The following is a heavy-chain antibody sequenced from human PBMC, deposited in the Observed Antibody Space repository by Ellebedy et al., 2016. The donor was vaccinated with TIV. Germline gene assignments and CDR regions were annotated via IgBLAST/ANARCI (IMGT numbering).Heavy chain of an antibody. D-gene: IGHD3-16*01. CDR3: APGGTTKVKKGFGY. J-gene: IGHJ4*02. Sequence: GESLKISCVTSGFTFSDYGMHWVRQAPGKGLEWVANISNDGRSKKHGDSVRGRFTISRDNSKSTLYLQMDSLSDDDTAVYYCAPGGTTKVKKGFGYWGQGTLVTVSS. V-gene: IGHV3-30*03. CDR1: GFTFSDYG. CDR2: ISNDGRSK.